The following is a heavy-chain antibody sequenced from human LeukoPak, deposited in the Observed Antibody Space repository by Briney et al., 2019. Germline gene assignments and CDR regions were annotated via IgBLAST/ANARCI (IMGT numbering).Heavy chain of an antibody. Sequence: GESLKISCKGSGYSFTSYWIGWVRQMPGKGLEWMGIIYPGDSDTRYSPSFQGQVTVSADKSISTAYLQWSSLKASDTAMYYCARVGSSSDDAFDIWGQGTMVTVSS. V-gene: IGHV5-51*01. J-gene: IGHJ3*02. D-gene: IGHD6-6*01. CDR2: IYPGDSDT. CDR3: ARVGSSSDDAFDI. CDR1: GYSFTSYW.